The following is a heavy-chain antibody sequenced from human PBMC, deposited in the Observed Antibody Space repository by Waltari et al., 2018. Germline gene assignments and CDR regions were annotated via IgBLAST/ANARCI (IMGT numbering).Heavy chain of an antibody. J-gene: IGHJ4*02. CDR3: ARVPIAAQKAFYYDY. D-gene: IGHD6-6*01. CDR1: GGTFSSYA. CDR2: IIPIFGTA. Sequence: QVQLVKSGAEVKKPGSSVKVSCKASGGTFSSYAISWVRQDPGQGLEWMGGIIPIFGTANYAQKFQGRVTITADESTSTAYMELSSLRSEDTAVYYCARVPIAAQKAFYYDYWGQGTLVTVSS. V-gene: IGHV1-69*01.